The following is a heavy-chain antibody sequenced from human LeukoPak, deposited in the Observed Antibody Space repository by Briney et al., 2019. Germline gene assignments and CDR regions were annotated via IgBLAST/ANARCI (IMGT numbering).Heavy chain of an antibody. Sequence: PGGSLRLSCEASGFTFSSYSMNWVRQAPGKGLEWVSYISSSSSTIYYADSVKGRFTISRDNAKNSLYLQMNSLRAEDTAVYYCARARGVLDAFDIWGQGTMVTVSS. V-gene: IGHV3-48*01. D-gene: IGHD3-10*01. CDR2: ISSSSSTI. CDR1: GFTFSSYS. CDR3: ARARGVLDAFDI. J-gene: IGHJ3*02.